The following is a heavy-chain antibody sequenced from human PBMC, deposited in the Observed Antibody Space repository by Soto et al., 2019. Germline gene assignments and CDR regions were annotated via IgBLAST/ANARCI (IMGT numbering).Heavy chain of an antibody. D-gene: IGHD3-3*01. J-gene: IGHJ4*02. CDR2: LFSNDEK. Sequence: QVTLKDSGPVLVKPTETLTLTCTVSGFSLSNARMGVSWIRQPPGKALEWLAHLFSNDEKSYSTSLKSRLTVSKDPSKSQVVLTMTNMDPVDTATYYCARISGYDFDYWGQGTLVTVSS. V-gene: IGHV2-26*01. CDR3: ARISGYDFDY. CDR1: GFSLSNARMG.